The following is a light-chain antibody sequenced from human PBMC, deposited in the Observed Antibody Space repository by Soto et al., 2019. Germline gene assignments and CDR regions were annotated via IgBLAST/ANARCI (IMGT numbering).Light chain of an antibody. CDR3: LQRNNWPPWT. V-gene: IGKV3-11*01. J-gene: IGKJ1*01. CDR2: DAS. Sequence: EVVLTQSPATLSLSPGERATPSCRASQNVGTFLAWYQLKPGQAPRLVIYDASNRAAGILDRFSGSGSGTDFTLTISGLEPEDFALYYCLQRNNWPPWTFGQGTKVDIK. CDR1: QNVGTF.